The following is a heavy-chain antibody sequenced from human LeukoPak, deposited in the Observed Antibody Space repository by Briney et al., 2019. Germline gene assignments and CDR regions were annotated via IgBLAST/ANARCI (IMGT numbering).Heavy chain of an antibody. V-gene: IGHV3-74*01. CDR2: INSDGSST. J-gene: IGHJ4*02. Sequence: GGSLRLSCAASGFTFSSYWMHWVRQAPGKGLVWVSRINSDGSSTSYADSVKGRFTISRDNAKNTLYLQMNSLRAEDTAVYCCARDQIYCTGGYCYFDYWGQGTLVTVSS. CDR1: GFTFSSYW. CDR3: ARDQIYCTGGYCYFDY. D-gene: IGHD2-8*02.